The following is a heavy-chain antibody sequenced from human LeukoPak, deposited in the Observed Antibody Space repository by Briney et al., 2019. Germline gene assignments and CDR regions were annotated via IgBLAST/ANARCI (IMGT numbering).Heavy chain of an antibody. CDR3: ARDRLLYYYDSGPTGHFQH. CDR2: ISNSSSTI. CDR1: GFTFSSYS. D-gene: IGHD3-22*01. Sequence: PGGSLRLSCAASGFTFSSYSMNWVRQAPGKGLEWVSYISNSSSTIYYADSVKGRFTISRDNAKNSLYLQMNSLRAEDTAVYYCARDRLLYYYDSGPTGHFQHWGQGTLVTV. J-gene: IGHJ1*01. V-gene: IGHV3-48*01.